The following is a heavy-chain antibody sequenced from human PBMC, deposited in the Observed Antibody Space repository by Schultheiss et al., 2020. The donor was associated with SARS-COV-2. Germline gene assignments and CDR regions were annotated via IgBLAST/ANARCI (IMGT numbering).Heavy chain of an antibody. V-gene: IGHV3-48*04. J-gene: IGHJ4*02. D-gene: IGHD3-3*01. CDR1: GFTFSSYG. Sequence: GGSLRLSCAASGFTFSSYGMHWVRQAPGKGLEWVSYISTSGSTIYYADSVKGRFTISRDNARNSLYLQMNSLRAEDTAVYYCARDTHYDFWSGYKYYFDYWGQGTLVTVSS. CDR3: ARDTHYDFWSGYKYYFDY. CDR2: ISTSGSTI.